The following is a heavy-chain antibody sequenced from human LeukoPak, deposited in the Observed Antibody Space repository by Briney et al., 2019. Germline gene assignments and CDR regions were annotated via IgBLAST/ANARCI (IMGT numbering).Heavy chain of an antibody. CDR3: ARLGYSSGWKLDY. Sequence: PSETLSLTCTVSGGSISSYYWSWIRQPPGKGLEWIGYIYYGGSTNYNPSLKSRVTISVDTSKNQFSLKLSSVTAADTAVYYCARLGYSSGWKLDYWGQGTLVTVSS. D-gene: IGHD6-19*01. CDR1: GGSISSYY. V-gene: IGHV4-59*08. J-gene: IGHJ4*02. CDR2: IYYGGST.